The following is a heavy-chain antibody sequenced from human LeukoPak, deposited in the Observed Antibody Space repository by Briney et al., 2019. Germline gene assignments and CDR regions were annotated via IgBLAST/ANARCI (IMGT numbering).Heavy chain of an antibody. Sequence: GGSLRLSCAASGFTFSSYAMSWVRQAPGKGLEWVSAISGSGGSTYYADSVKGRFTISRDNSKNTLYLQMNSLRAEDTAVYYCAKEAIPAAIRPEYFQHWGQGTLVTVSS. CDR2: ISGSGGST. J-gene: IGHJ1*01. D-gene: IGHD2-2*02. V-gene: IGHV3-23*01. CDR3: AKEAIPAAIRPEYFQH. CDR1: GFTFSSYA.